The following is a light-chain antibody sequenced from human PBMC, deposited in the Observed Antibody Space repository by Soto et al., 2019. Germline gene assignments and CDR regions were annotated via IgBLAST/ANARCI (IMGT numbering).Light chain of an antibody. J-gene: IGKJ1*01. CDR2: GAS. V-gene: IGKV3-20*01. CDR1: QSVSSSY. CDR3: QQYGSSRWT. Sequence: IVLTQSPATLSLSPGERATLSCRASQSVSSSYLAWYQQKPGQAPRLLIYGASSRATGIPDRFSGSGSGTDFTLTISRLEPEDFAVYYCQQYGSSRWTFGQGTKV.